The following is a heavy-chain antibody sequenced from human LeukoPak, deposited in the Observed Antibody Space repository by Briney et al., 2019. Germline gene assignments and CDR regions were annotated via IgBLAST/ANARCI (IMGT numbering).Heavy chain of an antibody. Sequence: SETLSLTCAVYGGSFSGYYWSWIRQPPGNGLEWIGEINHSGSTNYNPSLKSRVTISVDTSKNQFSLKLSSVTAADTAVYYCAREKDCTNGVCPFDYWGQGTLVTVSS. CDR3: AREKDCTNGVCPFDY. CDR2: INHSGST. CDR1: GGSFSGYY. V-gene: IGHV4-34*01. D-gene: IGHD2-8*01. J-gene: IGHJ4*02.